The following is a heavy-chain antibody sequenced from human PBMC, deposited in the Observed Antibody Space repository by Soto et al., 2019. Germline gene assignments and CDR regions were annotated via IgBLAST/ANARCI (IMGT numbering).Heavy chain of an antibody. V-gene: IGHV4-34*01. CDR2: INHSGST. Sequence: LSLTCAVYGGSFSAYHWSWIRQPPGKGLEWIGEINHSGSTKYNPSLKSRVTISVDTSKNQFSLKLSSVTAADTAVYYCARGMGAENTFYYYFGMDVWGQGTTVTVSS. CDR3: ARGMGAENTFYYYFGMDV. D-gene: IGHD3-16*01. CDR1: GGSFSAYH. J-gene: IGHJ6*02.